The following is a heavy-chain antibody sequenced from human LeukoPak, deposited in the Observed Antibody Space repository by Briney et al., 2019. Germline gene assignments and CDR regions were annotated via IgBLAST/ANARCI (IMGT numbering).Heavy chain of an antibody. V-gene: IGHV3-30*02. CDR1: GFTFSSYG. D-gene: IGHD6-6*01. CDR2: IRYDGSNK. Sequence: GGSLRLSCAASGFTFSSYGMHWVRQAPGKGLEWVAFIRYDGSNKYYADSVKGRFTISRDNSKNTLYLQMNSLRAEDTAVYYCAQAGSIAARPFDYWGQGTLVTVSS. J-gene: IGHJ4*02. CDR3: AQAGSIAARPFDY.